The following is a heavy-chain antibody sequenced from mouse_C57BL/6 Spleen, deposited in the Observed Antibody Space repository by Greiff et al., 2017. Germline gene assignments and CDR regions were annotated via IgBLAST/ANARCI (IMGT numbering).Heavy chain of an antibody. CDR3: ARSGGNYLGAMDY. V-gene: IGHV1-42*01. D-gene: IGHD2-1*01. J-gene: IGHJ4*01. Sequence: EVQLQQSGPELVKPGASVKISCKASGYSFTGYYMNWVKQSPEKSLEWIGEINPSTGGTTNNQKFKAKATLTGDKSSSTAYMQLQSLTSEDSAVYYFARSGGNYLGAMDYWGQGTSVTVSS. CDR1: GYSFTGYY. CDR2: INPSTGGT.